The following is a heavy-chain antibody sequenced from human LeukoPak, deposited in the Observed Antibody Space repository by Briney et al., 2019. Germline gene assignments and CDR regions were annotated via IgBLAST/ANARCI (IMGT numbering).Heavy chain of an antibody. CDR2: INPNSGAT. CDR1: GYTFTGYY. Sequence: ASVTVSCKASGYTFTGYYMYWVRQAPGQGLEWVGWINPNSGATNYAQKFQGRVTMTRDTSITTAYMELSRLRSDDTAVYYCARDLGRLDFDYWGQGTLVTVSS. D-gene: IGHD1-1*01. J-gene: IGHJ4*02. V-gene: IGHV1-2*02. CDR3: ARDLGRLDFDY.